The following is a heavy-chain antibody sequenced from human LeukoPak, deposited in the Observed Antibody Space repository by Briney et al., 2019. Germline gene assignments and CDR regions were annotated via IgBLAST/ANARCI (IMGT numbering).Heavy chain of an antibody. D-gene: IGHD2-15*01. V-gene: IGHV4-38-2*01. J-gene: IGHJ5*02. CDR2: IYHSGST. CDR3: ARKYCSGGSCSGRYNWFDP. CDR1: GYSISSGYY. Sequence: SETLSLTCAVSGYSISSGYYWGWIRQPPGKGLEWFGSIYHSGSTYYNPSLKSRVTISVDTSKNQFSLKLSSVTAADTAVYYCARKYCSGGSCSGRYNWFDPWGQGTLVTVSS.